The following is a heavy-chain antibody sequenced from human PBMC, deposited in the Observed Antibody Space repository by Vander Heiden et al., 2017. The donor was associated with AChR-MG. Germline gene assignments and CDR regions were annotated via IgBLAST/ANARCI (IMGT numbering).Heavy chain of an antibody. V-gene: IGHV3-23*01. J-gene: IGHJ3*02. CDR3: AKGHPSGSYSGLQGAFDI. D-gene: IGHD1-26*01. CDR2: ISGSGGST. Sequence: EVQLLEPGGGLVQPGGSLRLSGAASGCTFSSYAMSWVRQAPGKGLEWVSAISGSGGSTYYADSVKGRFTISRDNSKNTLYLQMNSLRAEDTAVYYCAKGHPSGSYSGLQGAFDIWGQGTMVTVSS. CDR1: GCTFSSYA.